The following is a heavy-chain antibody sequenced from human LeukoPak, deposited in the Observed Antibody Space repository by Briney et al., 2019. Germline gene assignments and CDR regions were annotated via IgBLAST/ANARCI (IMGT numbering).Heavy chain of an antibody. V-gene: IGHV1-2*02. J-gene: IGHJ4*02. CDR3: ASYSGGLIAAAGETVAPGPN. D-gene: IGHD6-13*01. CDR1: GYTFTGYY. Sequence: ASVKVSCKASGYTFTGYYMHWVRQAPGQGLEWMGWINPNSGGTNYAQKFQGRVTMTRDTSISTAYMELSRLRSDDTAVYYCASYSGGLIAAAGETVAPGPNWGQGTLVTVSS. CDR2: INPNSGGT.